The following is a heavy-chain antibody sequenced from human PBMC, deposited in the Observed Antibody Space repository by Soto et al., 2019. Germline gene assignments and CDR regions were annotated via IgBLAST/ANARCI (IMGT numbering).Heavy chain of an antibody. CDR3: ARGNRPPTYSLEY. J-gene: IGHJ4*02. V-gene: IGHV5-51*01. Sequence: EVQLVQSGAEVIKPGESLKISCKASGYSFTTYWIGWVRQMPGKGLELMGIMYPGDSDTRYSPSFQGQVTISADKSISTAYLQSSSLMASDTAIYYCARGNRPPTYSLEYWGQGTLVTVSS. CDR2: MYPGDSDT. CDR1: GYSFTTYW.